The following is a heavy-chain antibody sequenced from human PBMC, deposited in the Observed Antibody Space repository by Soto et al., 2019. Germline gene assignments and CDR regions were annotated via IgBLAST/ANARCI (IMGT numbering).Heavy chain of an antibody. D-gene: IGHD2-15*01. CDR2: IYYSGST. CDR1: GGSISSYY. Sequence: PSETLSLTCTVSGGSISSYYWSWIRQPPGKGLEWIGYIYYSGSTNYNPSLKSRVTISVDTSKNQFSLKLSSVTAADTAVYYCARLRWWKLDYWGQGTLVTVSS. CDR3: ARLRWWKLDY. V-gene: IGHV4-59*01. J-gene: IGHJ4*02.